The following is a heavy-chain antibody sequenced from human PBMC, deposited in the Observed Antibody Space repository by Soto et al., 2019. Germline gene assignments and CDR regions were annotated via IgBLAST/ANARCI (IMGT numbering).Heavy chain of an antibody. D-gene: IGHD4-4*01. CDR2: ISAQNGNS. J-gene: IGHJ3*02. CDR1: GYTFTNYG. Sequence: QVQLVQSGAEVKKPGASVKVSCKTSGYTFTNYGVSWVRQSPGQGLEWMGWISAQNGNSDYAQKFQGRVTMTTDTSTSTAYMELGKLRSDDAAVYYCARPVTSPDHLDIGGQGTMVTVSS. V-gene: IGHV1-18*01. CDR3: ARPVTSPDHLDI.